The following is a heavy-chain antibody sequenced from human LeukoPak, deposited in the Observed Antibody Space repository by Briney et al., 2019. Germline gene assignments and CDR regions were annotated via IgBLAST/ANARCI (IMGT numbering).Heavy chain of an antibody. Sequence: GGSLRLSCAASGFTFSSYGMHWVRRAPGKGLEWVSAISGSGGSTYYADSVKGRFTISRDNSKNTLYLQMNSLRAEDTAVYYCAKLVRGVIIYFDYWGQGTLVTVSS. V-gene: IGHV3-23*01. CDR1: GFTFSSYG. J-gene: IGHJ4*02. D-gene: IGHD3-10*01. CDR3: AKLVRGVIIYFDY. CDR2: ISGSGGST.